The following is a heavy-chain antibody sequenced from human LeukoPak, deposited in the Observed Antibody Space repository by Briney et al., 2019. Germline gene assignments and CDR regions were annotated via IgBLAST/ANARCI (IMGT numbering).Heavy chain of an antibody. Sequence: QPGRSLRLSCAASGFTFDDYAMHWVRQAPGKGLEWVSGISWNSGSIGYADSVKGRFTISRDNAKNSLYLQMNSLRAEDMALYYCAKDQGSTSGEGFDYWGQGTLVTVSS. CDR2: ISWNSGSI. CDR3: AKDQGSTSGEGFDY. V-gene: IGHV3-9*03. CDR1: GFTFDDYA. D-gene: IGHD2-2*01. J-gene: IGHJ4*02.